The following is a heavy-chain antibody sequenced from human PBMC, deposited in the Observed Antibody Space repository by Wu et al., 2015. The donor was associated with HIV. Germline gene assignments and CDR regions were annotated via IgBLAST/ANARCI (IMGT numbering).Heavy chain of an antibody. J-gene: IGHJ4*02. CDR3: ATPRSPGFSSAWPTYFDY. D-gene: IGHD6-19*01. CDR1: GNTFNA. CDR2: IIPLFGTR. Sequence: QVQLVQSGAEVKKPGSSVKISCRASGNTFNAINWVRQAPGQGLEWMGGIIPLFGTRDYAQSLQGRLTITTDESTSTAYMTLSSLRSEVTAVYYCATPRSPGFSSAWPTYFDYWGQGTLVTVSS. V-gene: IGHV1-69*05.